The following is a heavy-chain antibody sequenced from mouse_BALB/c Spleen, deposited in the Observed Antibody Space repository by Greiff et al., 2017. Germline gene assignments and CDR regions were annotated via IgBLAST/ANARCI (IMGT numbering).Heavy chain of an antibody. CDR1: GFTFTDYY. CDR3: ARVHRGGITTGFAY. D-gene: IGHD2-4*01. Sequence: EVKLQESGGGLVQPGGSLRLSCATSGFTFTDYYMSWVRQPPGKALEWLGFIRNKANGYTTEYSASVKGRFTISRDNSQSILYLQMNTLRAEDSATYYCARVHRGGITTGFAYWGQGTLVTVSA. V-gene: IGHV7-3*02. J-gene: IGHJ3*01. CDR2: IRNKANGYTT.